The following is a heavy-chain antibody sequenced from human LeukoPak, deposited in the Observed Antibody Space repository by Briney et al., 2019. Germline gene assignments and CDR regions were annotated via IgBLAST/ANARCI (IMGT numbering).Heavy chain of an antibody. CDR3: ARDLGVPERGFDY. D-gene: IGHD3-3*01. Sequence: NPGGSLRLSCAASGFTFSSYAMSWVRQAPGKGMECVSSISSSSSCIYYADSVKGRFTISRDNAKNSLYLQMNSLRAEDTAVYYCARDLGVPERGFDYWGQGTLVTVSS. J-gene: IGHJ4*02. CDR1: GFTFSSYA. V-gene: IGHV3-21*01. CDR2: ISSSSSCI.